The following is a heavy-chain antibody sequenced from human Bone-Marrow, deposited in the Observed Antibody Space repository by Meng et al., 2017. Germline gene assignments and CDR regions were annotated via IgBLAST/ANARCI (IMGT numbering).Heavy chain of an antibody. D-gene: IGHD6-19*01. CDR3: AKDGSSSGWYKFDY. CDR2: ISWNSGNI. CDR1: GFTFDDYA. J-gene: IGHJ4*02. Sequence: GGSLRLSCAASGFTFDDYAMHWVRQAPGKGLEWVSGISWNSGNIGYADSVKGRFTISRDNAKNSLYLQMNSLRAEDTALYYCAKDGSSSGWYKFDYWGQGTLVTVSS. V-gene: IGHV3-9*01.